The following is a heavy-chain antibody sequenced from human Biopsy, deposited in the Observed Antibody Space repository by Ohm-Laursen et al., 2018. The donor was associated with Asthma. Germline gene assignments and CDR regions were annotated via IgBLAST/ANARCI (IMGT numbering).Heavy chain of an antibody. CDR1: GVDLSSYG. V-gene: IGHV3-30*03. Sequence: SLRLSCAASGVDLSSYGMNWVRQAPGQGLAWVAVLSNDGKNEYYGDSVKGRFTISRDKSKSTLYLQLSSLRAEDTAVYFCAREPMKATYLYGMDVWGQGTTVTVSS. CDR2: LSNDGKNE. CDR3: AREPMKATYLYGMDV. J-gene: IGHJ6*02. D-gene: IGHD3-22*01.